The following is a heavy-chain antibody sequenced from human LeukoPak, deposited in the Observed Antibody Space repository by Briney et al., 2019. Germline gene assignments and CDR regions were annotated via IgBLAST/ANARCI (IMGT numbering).Heavy chain of an antibody. CDR3: AREQPKTYYYDT. Sequence: GGSLRLPCAASGFTVSSNYMSWVRQAPGKGLEWVSIIYSGGSTYYTDSVKGRFTISRDNSKNTLYLQMNSLRAEDTAVYYCAREQPKTYYYDTWGQGTLVTVSS. CDR2: IYSGGST. D-gene: IGHD3-22*01. J-gene: IGHJ5*02. CDR1: GFTVSSNY. V-gene: IGHV3-53*01.